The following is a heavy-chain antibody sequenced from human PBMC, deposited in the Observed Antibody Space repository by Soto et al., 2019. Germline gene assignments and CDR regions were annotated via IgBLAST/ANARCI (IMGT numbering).Heavy chain of an antibody. Sequence: ASVKVSCQASGYTFTSYGISWVRQAPGQGLGWMGWISAYNGNTNYAQKLQGRVTMTTDTSTSTAYMELRSLRSDDTAVYYCARSRIVMIVVVVPYFFDSWGQGALVTVSS. D-gene: IGHD3-22*01. J-gene: IGHJ4*02. CDR1: GYTFTSYG. CDR2: ISAYNGNT. V-gene: IGHV1-18*01. CDR3: ARSRIVMIVVVVPYFFDS.